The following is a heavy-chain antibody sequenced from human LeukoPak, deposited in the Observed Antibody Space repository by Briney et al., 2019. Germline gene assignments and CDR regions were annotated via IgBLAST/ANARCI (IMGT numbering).Heavy chain of an antibody. CDR1: GGSISSYY. Sequence: SETLSLTCTVSGGSISSYYWSWIRQPPGKGPEWIGYIYYSGSTNYNPSLKSRVTISVDTSKNQFSLKLSSVTAADTAVYYCARGELGIEDAFDIWGQGTMVTVSS. J-gene: IGHJ3*02. CDR3: ARGELGIEDAFDI. CDR2: IYYSGST. V-gene: IGHV4-59*01. D-gene: IGHD7-27*01.